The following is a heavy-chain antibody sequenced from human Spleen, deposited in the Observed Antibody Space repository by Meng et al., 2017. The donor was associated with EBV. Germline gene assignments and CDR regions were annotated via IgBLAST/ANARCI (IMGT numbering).Heavy chain of an antibody. V-gene: IGHV1-69*06. CDR3: ASLRDGDYQYYFDY. CDR1: GGTYD. CDR2: IIPIFGTT. J-gene: IGHJ4*02. Sequence: VDVVQSWAGVNMAWCFVEVSCKAYGGTYDFTWVRQAPGQRLEWMGGIIPIFGTTNYAQKFQGRVTITADKSTSTTYMELSSLRSEDTAVYYCASLRDGDYQYYFDYWGQGTLVTVSS. D-gene: IGHD4-17*01.